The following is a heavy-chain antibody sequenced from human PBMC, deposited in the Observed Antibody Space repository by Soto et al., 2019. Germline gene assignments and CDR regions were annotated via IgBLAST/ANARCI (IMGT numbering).Heavy chain of an antibody. D-gene: IGHD4-4*01. V-gene: IGHV1-46*01. J-gene: IGHJ4*02. CDR2: INPNVGST. CDR1: GYSFTSYY. Sequence: ASVKVSCKTFGYSFTSYYMHWVRQAPGQGLEWMGMINPNVGSTSHTQKFQDRVTMTKDTSTSTVYMELSSLRSEDTAVYYCARGFAYSNSKSWRYYCDYWGQGTLVTVSS. CDR3: ARGFAYSNSKSWRYYCDY.